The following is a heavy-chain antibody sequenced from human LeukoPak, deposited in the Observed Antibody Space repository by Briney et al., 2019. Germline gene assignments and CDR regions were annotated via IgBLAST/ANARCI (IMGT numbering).Heavy chain of an antibody. J-gene: IGHJ6*02. CDR1: SGSFSVYY. D-gene: IGHD6-13*01. V-gene: IGHV4-34*01. Sequence: SDTLSLTCAVYSGSFSVYYWRWIRQPPGKGLEWIREINQSGSTNYNPSLKSRVTISVDTSKNQFSLKLSSVTAADTAVYYCARGLSSSWIYYYYGIDVWGQGTTVTVSS. CDR3: ARGLSSSWIYYYYGIDV. CDR2: INQSGST.